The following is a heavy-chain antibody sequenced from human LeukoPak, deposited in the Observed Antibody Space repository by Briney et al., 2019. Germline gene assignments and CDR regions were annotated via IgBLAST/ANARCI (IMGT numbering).Heavy chain of an antibody. V-gene: IGHV4-34*01. D-gene: IGHD5-12*01. CDR1: GGSFSGFY. Sequence: SETLSLTCAVYGGSFSGFYWSWIRQPPGKGLEWIGDINHSGSTNYNPSLKSRVTISVDTSKNQFSLKLSSVTAADTAVYYCARHGPIRGYSGYGSFDIWGQGTMVTVSS. CDR2: INHSGST. J-gene: IGHJ3*02. CDR3: ARHGPIRGYSGYGSFDI.